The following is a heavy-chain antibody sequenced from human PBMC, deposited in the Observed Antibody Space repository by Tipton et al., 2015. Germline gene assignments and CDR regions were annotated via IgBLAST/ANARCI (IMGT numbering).Heavy chain of an antibody. Sequence: TLSLTCSVSGDSISSSNWWSWVRQPPGKGLEWIGEIHHGGSTDYNPSLKSRVTISVDTSKNQFSLKLSSVTAADTAVYYCARGRIGYYYYGMDVWGQGTTVTVSS. V-gene: IGHV4-4*02. CDR1: GDSISSSNW. D-gene: IGHD2-15*01. CDR2: IHHGGST. J-gene: IGHJ6*02. CDR3: ARGRIGYYYYGMDV.